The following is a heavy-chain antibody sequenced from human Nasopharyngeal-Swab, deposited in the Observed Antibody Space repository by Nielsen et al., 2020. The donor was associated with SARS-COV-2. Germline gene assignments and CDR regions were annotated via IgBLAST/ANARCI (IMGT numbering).Heavy chain of an antibody. Sequence: SETLSLTCTVSGGSISSYYWSWIRQPAGKGLEWIGRIYTSGSTNYNPSLKSRVTMSADTSKNQFSLKLSSVTAADTAVYYCARDRKEMSGYGDGPLDYWGQGTLVTVSS. CDR1: GGSISSYY. D-gene: IGHD4-17*01. CDR2: IYTSGST. V-gene: IGHV4-4*07. CDR3: ARDRKEMSGYGDGPLDY. J-gene: IGHJ4*02.